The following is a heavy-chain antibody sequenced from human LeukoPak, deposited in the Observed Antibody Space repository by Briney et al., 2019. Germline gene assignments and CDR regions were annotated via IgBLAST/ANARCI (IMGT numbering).Heavy chain of an antibody. Sequence: GGSLRLSCAASGFTSNTYAMSWVRQAPGKGLEWVSAISGSGANTYYADSVKGRFTISRDNAKKSLYLQMNSLRAEDTALYYCARDGSYIGLDVWGQGTMVTVSS. CDR2: ISGSGANT. V-gene: IGHV3-23*01. CDR3: ARDGSYIGLDV. CDR1: GFTSNTYA. D-gene: IGHD1-26*01. J-gene: IGHJ3*01.